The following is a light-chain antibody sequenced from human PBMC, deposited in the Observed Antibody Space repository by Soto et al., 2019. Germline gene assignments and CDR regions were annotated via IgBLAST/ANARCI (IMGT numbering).Light chain of an antibody. CDR3: QQYNNWLPGT. V-gene: IGKV3-15*01. CDR2: GAS. J-gene: IGKJ1*01. Sequence: EIVMTQSPATLSVSPGERATLSCRASQSVSSNLAWYQQKPGQAPRLLIYGASTRATGIPARFSGSGSGTEFTLTISSLQSEAFAVYYCQQYNNWLPGTFGQGTKVEIK. CDR1: QSVSSN.